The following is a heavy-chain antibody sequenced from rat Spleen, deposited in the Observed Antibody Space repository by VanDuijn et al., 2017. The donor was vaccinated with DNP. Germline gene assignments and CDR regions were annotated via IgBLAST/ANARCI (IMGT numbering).Heavy chain of an antibody. V-gene: IGHV5S10*01. CDR2: LIYDGTRT. Sequence: EVQLVESGGGLVRPGRSLKLSCAASGFTFSDYNMAWVRQAPKRGLEWVAALIYDGTRTYYRDSVKGRFTVSRDNAKSSLYLQMDSLRSEDTATYYCARTGGAYYGYNYVNYWGQGVMVTVSS. J-gene: IGHJ2*01. CDR1: GFTFSDYN. CDR3: ARTGGAYYGYNYVNY. D-gene: IGHD1-9*01.